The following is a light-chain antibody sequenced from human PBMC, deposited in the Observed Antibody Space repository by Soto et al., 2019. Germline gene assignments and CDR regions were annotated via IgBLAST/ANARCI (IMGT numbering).Light chain of an antibody. CDR3: QKYNSAPRT. CDR2: AAS. J-gene: IGKJ1*01. CDR1: QGISNY. V-gene: IGKV1-27*01. Sequence: DIQMIQSPSSLSASVGDRVTITCRASQGISNYLAWYQQKPGKVPKLLIYAASTLQSGVPSRFSGSGSGTDVTLTISSLQHEDVATYYCQKYNSAPRTFGQVTKKEIK.